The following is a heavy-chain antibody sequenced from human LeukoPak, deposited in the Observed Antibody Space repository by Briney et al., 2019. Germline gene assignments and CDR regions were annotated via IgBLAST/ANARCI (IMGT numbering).Heavy chain of an antibody. CDR3: VSPRGFSYGYFDY. D-gene: IGHD5-18*01. Sequence: SETLSLTCTVSGGSISSSSAYWGWIHQPPGEGLEWIGSIHYSKNTYYNPSLKSRVTISADTSKNQFSLTLGSVSATDTAVYYCVSPRGFSYGYFDYWGQGTLVTVSS. J-gene: IGHJ4*02. CDR2: IHYSKNT. V-gene: IGHV4-39*01. CDR1: GGSISSSSAY.